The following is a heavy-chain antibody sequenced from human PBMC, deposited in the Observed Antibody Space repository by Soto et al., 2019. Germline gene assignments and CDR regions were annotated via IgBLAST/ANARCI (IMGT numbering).Heavy chain of an antibody. CDR1: GFTFSDSA. J-gene: IGHJ6*03. Sequence: EVQLVESGGGLVQPGGSLKLSCAASGFTFSDSAMHWVRQASGKGLEWVGRIRSKPNTDATAYAASVKGRFTISRDDSKNRAYLQMNSLKTEDTAVYYCTRHVDCSGGSCYSGYYYYMDVWGKGTTVTVSS. D-gene: IGHD2-15*01. CDR2: IRSKPNTDAT. CDR3: TRHVDCSGGSCYSGYYYYMDV. V-gene: IGHV3-73*01.